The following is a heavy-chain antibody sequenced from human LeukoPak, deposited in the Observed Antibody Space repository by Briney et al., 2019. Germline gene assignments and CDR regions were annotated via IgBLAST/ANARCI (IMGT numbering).Heavy chain of an antibody. Sequence: GRSLRLSCAASGFTFDDYAMHWVRQAPGKGLEWVSGINWNSGSRGYADSVKGRFTISRDNAKNSLYLQMNSLRAEDTALYYCAKEYYYDSSGPLDVWGQGTTVTVSS. V-gene: IGHV3-9*01. J-gene: IGHJ6*02. CDR3: AKEYYYDSSGPLDV. CDR1: GFTFDDYA. CDR2: INWNSGSR. D-gene: IGHD3-22*01.